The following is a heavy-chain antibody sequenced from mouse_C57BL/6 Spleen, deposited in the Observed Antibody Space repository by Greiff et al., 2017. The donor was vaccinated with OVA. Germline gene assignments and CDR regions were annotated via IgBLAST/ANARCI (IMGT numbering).Heavy chain of an antibody. V-gene: IGHV1-22*01. CDR1: GYTFTDYN. D-gene: IGHD2-14*01. CDR3: ARLGHLGLAHRDSSFDY. Sequence: VQLQQSGPELVKPGASVKMSCKASGYTFTDYNMHWVKQSHGKSLEWIGYINPNNGGTSYNQKFKGKATLTVNKSSSTAYMELRSLTSEESAVYYCARLGHLGLAHRDSSFDYWGQGTTLTVSA. CDR2: INPNNGGT. J-gene: IGHJ2*01.